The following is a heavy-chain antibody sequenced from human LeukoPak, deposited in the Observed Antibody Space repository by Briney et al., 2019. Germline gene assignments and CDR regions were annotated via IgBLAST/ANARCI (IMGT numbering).Heavy chain of an antibody. V-gene: IGHV1-2*02. D-gene: IGHD1-26*01. CDR2: INPNSGGT. CDR3: ARDLGWELDLDQ. CDR1: GYSFTNYY. J-gene: IGHJ4*02. Sequence: ASVKVSFKTSGYSFTNYYTHWVRQPPGQGLKWMGWINPNSGGTNYAQKFQGRVTLTRDTSIRTTYMELSSLRSDDTAVYFCARDLGWELDLDQWGQGTLVTVSS.